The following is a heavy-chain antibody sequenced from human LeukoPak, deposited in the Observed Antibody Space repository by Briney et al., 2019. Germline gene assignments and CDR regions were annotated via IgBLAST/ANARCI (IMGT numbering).Heavy chain of an antibody. V-gene: IGHV3-23*01. D-gene: IGHD4-17*01. J-gene: IGHJ2*01. Sequence: GGSLRLSCAASGFTFSSYVMNWVRQAPGKGLEWVSDISGSGDSTNYADSVKGRFTISRDNARHSLYLQMNNLRAEDTAMYYCARSSTTVTTRYFDLWGRGTLVTVSS. CDR1: GFTFSSYV. CDR2: ISGSGDST. CDR3: ARSSTTVTTRYFDL.